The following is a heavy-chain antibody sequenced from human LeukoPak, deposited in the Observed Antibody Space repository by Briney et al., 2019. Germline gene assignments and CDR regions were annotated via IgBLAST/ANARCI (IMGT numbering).Heavy chain of an antibody. CDR1: GFTFPGSY. CDR2: IGESGGTT. Sequence: GGSLRLSCAASGFTFPGSYMSWIRQAPGKGLEWISYIGESGGTTYSSDSVKGRFTISRDNAKNSLYLQMNSLRAEDTAIYYCARLRCSSMSCYWRWFDSWGQGTPVTVSS. CDR3: ARLRCSSMSCYWRWFDS. J-gene: IGHJ5*01. V-gene: IGHV3-11*01. D-gene: IGHD2-2*01.